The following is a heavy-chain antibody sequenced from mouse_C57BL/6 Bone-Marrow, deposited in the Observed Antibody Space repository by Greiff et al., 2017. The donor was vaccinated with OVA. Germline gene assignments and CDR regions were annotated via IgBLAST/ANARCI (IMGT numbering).Heavy chain of an antibody. J-gene: IGHJ3*01. CDR3: ARYYYGSSYD. Sequence: QVQLQQSGPELVKPGASVEISCKASGYAFSSSWMNWVKQRPGKGLEWIGRIYPGDGDTNYNGKFKGKATLTADKSSSTAYMQLSSLTSEDSAVYFCARYYYGSSYDWGQGTLVTVSA. V-gene: IGHV1-82*01. CDR1: GYAFSSSW. CDR2: IYPGDGDT. D-gene: IGHD1-1*01.